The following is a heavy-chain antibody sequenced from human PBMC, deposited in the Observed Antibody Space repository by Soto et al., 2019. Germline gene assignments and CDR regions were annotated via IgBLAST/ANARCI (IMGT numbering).Heavy chain of an antibody. CDR3: ARIPRKYCSSTSCYATHYYYYYMDV. Sequence: QVTLKESGPVLVNPTETLTLTCTVSGFSLSNARMGVSWIRQPPGKALEWLAHIFSNDEKSYSTSLKSRLTISKDTSKSQVVLTMTNMDPVDTATYYCARIPRKYCSSTSCYATHYYYYYMDVWGKGTTVTVSS. V-gene: IGHV2-26*01. CDR2: IFSNDEK. D-gene: IGHD2-2*01. CDR1: GFSLSNARMG. J-gene: IGHJ6*03.